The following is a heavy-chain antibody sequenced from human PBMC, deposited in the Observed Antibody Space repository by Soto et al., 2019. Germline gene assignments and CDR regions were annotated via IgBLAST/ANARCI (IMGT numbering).Heavy chain of an antibody. Sequence: GGSLRLSCAASGFTFSPFWMHWVRQAPGKGLVWVSHINGDASTIVYADSVKGRFTVSRDNAKNSLYLQMNSLRPEDTALYYCAKDVVWSGYSYYYGMDVWGPGTTVTVSS. V-gene: IGHV3-74*01. D-gene: IGHD3-3*01. CDR2: INGDASTI. CDR1: GFTFSPFW. CDR3: AKDVVWSGYSYYYGMDV. J-gene: IGHJ6*02.